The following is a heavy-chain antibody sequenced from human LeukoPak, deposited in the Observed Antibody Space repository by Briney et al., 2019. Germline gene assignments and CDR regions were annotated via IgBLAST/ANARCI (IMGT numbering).Heavy chain of an antibody. CDR3: AKDEAGTVGVDY. J-gene: IGHJ4*02. CDR1: GFTFSSYG. D-gene: IGHD6-19*01. CDR2: ISYDGSNK. V-gene: IGHV3-30*18. Sequence: GRSLRLSCAASGFTFSSYGMHWVRQAPGKGLEWVAVISYDGSNKYYADSVKGRFTISRDNSKNTLYLQMNSLRAEDTAVYHCAKDEAGTVGVDYWGQGTLVTVSS.